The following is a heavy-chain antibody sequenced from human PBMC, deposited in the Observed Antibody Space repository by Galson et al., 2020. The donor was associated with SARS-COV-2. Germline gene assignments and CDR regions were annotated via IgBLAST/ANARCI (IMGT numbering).Heavy chain of an antibody. Sequence: SGGSLRLSCAASGFTFSNYWMHWVRQAPGKGLVWVSRINSDGSATDYADSVKGRFTISRDNAKNTLYLQMNSLRAEDTAVYYCARVDLWFGELVIGHFDFWGQGTLVTVSS. J-gene: IGHJ4*02. CDR3: ARVDLWFGELVIGHFDF. D-gene: IGHD3-10*01. CDR2: INSDGSAT. V-gene: IGHV3-74*01. CDR1: GFTFSNYW.